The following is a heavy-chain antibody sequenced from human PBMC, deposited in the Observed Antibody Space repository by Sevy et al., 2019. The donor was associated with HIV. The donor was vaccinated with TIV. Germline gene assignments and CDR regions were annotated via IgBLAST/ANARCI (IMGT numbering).Heavy chain of an antibody. V-gene: IGHV3-53*01. CDR1: GFTVSSNY. CDR3: ARSALYYDILTGYYPADFYFDY. D-gene: IGHD3-9*01. CDR2: IYSGGST. J-gene: IGHJ4*02. Sequence: GGSLRLSCAASGFTVSSNYMSWVRQAPGKGLEWVSVIYSGGSTYYADSVKGRFTISRDNSKNTLYLQTNSLRAEDTAVYYCARSALYYDILTGYYPADFYFDYWGQGTLVTVSS.